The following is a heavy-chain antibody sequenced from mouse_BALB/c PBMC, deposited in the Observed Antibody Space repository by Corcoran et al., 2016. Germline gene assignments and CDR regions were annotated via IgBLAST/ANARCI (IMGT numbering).Heavy chain of an antibody. Sequence: DVQLQDSGPGLVKPSQSMSLTCSVAGYSITSGYYWNGIRQFPGNKLEWMGYISYDGSNNYNPSLKNRISITRDTSKNQFFLKLNSVTTEDTATYYCASRYDYFDYWGQGTTLTVSS. J-gene: IGHJ2*01. CDR2: ISYDGSN. V-gene: IGHV3-6*02. CDR3: ASRYDYFDY. CDR1: GYSITSGYY. D-gene: IGHD2-14*01.